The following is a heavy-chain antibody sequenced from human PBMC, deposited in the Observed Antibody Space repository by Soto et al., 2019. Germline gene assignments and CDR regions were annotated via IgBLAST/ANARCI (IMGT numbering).Heavy chain of an antibody. Sequence: EVQLVESGGGLVEPGGSLRLSCAASGFTFTNAWMNWVRQAPGKGLEWVGRIESKTDGGTIAYGAPVRGRFTISRDDSENILYLQLNSLRMEDTGIYCCTTAHPRGPDYWGQGTLVTVSS. CDR3: TTAHPRGPDY. J-gene: IGHJ4*02. V-gene: IGHV3-15*04. CDR1: GFTFTNAW. CDR2: IESKTDGGTI.